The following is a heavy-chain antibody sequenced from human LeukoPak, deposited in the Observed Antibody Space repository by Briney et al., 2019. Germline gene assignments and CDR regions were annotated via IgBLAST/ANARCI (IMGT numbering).Heavy chain of an antibody. CDR3: ATASGAFDI. D-gene: IGHD1-1*01. Sequence: GGALRLSCAASGFIFSSYSRNWVRQAPGKGLDWFSSISSISSYIYYADSVKGRFTISRENAKNSLSLQMNSLSAEDTAVYYCATASGAFDIWGQGTMVTVSS. V-gene: IGHV3-21*01. CDR2: ISSISSYI. J-gene: IGHJ3*02. CDR1: GFIFSSYS.